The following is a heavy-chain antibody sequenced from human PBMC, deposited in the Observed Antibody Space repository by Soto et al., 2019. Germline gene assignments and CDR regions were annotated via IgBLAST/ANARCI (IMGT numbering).Heavy chain of an antibody. CDR3: ARGGPFGELLDWFDP. CDR1: GGSISSSSYY. CDR2: IYYSGST. J-gene: IGHJ5*02. D-gene: IGHD3-10*01. V-gene: IGHV4-39*01. Sequence: SETLPLTCTVSGGSISSSSYYWGWIRPPPGKGLEWIGSIYYSGSTYYNPSLKSRVTISVDTSKNQFSLKLSSVTAADTAVYYCARGGPFGELLDWFDPWGQGTLVTVSS.